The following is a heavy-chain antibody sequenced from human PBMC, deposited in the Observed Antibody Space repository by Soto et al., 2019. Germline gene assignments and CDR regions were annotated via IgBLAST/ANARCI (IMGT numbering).Heavy chain of an antibody. V-gene: IGHV2-70*01. D-gene: IGHD2-15*01. Sequence: SVPTLVNPTQTLTLTCTFSGFSLSTSGMCVSWIRQPPGKALEWLALIDWDDDKYYSTSLKTRLTISKDTSKNQVVLTMTNMDPVDTATYYGSRMGSGGSCTWFYPCGQGTTVTVSS. CDR1: GFSLSTSGMC. CDR2: IDWDDDK. CDR3: SRMGSGGSCTWFYP. J-gene: IGHJ5*02.